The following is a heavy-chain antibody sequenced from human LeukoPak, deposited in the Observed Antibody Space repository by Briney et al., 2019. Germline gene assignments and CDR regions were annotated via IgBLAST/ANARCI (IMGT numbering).Heavy chain of an antibody. D-gene: IGHD3-16*01. Sequence: GGSLRLSCAASGFTFDGCGMCWCSQAPGQGLEGVSGINCNGGRTGYADSVKGRCTIFRGNAKNSLYLQMNSVRAEHPALYYCARVLSEWGGYFDDAFDIWGQGTMVTVSS. CDR2: INCNGGRT. J-gene: IGHJ3*02. CDR1: GFTFDGCG. V-gene: IGHV3-20*04. CDR3: ARVLSEWGGYFDDAFDI.